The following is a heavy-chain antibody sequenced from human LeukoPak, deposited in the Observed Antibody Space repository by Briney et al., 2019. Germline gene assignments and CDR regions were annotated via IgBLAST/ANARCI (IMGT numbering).Heavy chain of an antibody. Sequence: GGSLRLSCAASGFTFSSYGMSWVRQAPEKVLQWVSAISGGGVSTYYADSVRGRFTISRDNSKNTLYLQMNSLRAEDTAVYYCARKVAAPDYWGQGTLVTVSS. CDR3: ARKVAAPDY. J-gene: IGHJ4*02. CDR1: GFTFSSYG. D-gene: IGHD6-19*01. CDR2: ISGGGVST. V-gene: IGHV3-23*01.